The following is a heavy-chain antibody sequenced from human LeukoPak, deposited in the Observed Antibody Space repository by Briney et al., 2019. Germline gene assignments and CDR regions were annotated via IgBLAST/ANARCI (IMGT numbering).Heavy chain of an antibody. CDR3: ARLPRVVRNPSGV. D-gene: IGHD6-6*01. V-gene: IGHV4-34*01. J-gene: IGHJ6*04. Sequence: PSETLSLTCAVYGGPFSGYYWSWIRQPPGKGLEWIGEINHSGSTNYNPSLKSRVTISVDTSKNQFSLKLSSVTAADTAVYYCARLPRVVRNPSGVWGKGTTVTVSS. CDR2: INHSGST. CDR1: GGPFSGYY.